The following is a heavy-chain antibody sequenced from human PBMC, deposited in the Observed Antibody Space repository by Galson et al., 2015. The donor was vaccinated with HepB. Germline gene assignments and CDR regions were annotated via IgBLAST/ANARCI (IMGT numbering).Heavy chain of an antibody. V-gene: IGHV1-46*01. Sequence: SCKASGYTFTSYYMHWVRQAPGQGLEWMGIINPSGGSTSYAQKFQGRVTMTRDTSTSTVYMELSSLRSENTAVYYCARAGDFWSGYQYYFDYWGQGTLVTVSS. CDR2: INPSGGST. CDR3: ARAGDFWSGYQYYFDY. J-gene: IGHJ4*02. CDR1: GYTFTSYY. D-gene: IGHD3-3*01.